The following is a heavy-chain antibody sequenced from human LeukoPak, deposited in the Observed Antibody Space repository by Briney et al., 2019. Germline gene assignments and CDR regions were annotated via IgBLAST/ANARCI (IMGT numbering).Heavy chain of an antibody. CDR2: INPLLGDT. V-gene: IGHV1-2*02. D-gene: IGHD2-21*02. Sequence: ASVKVSCKASGYTFTDYYMHWVRQAPGQGLEWMGWINPLLGDTNYAQRFQGRVTMTRGTSISTAYMELTSLTSDDTAVYYCAREITPYCGGDCPFGLDVWGPGTTVTISS. J-gene: IGHJ6*02. CDR1: GYTFTDYY. CDR3: AREITPYCGGDCPFGLDV.